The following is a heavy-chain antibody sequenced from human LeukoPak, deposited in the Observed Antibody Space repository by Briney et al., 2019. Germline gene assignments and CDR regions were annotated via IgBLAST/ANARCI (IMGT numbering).Heavy chain of an antibody. D-gene: IGHD3-10*01. Sequence: GASVKVSCKASGGTFSSYAISWVRQAPGQGLEWMGGIIPIFGTANYAQKFQGRVTITADETTSTAYMELSSLRSEDTAVYYCARGRRGRVMVRGVISWGQGTLVTVSS. CDR1: GGTFSSYA. CDR3: ARGRRGRVMVRGVIS. V-gene: IGHV1-69*01. CDR2: IIPIFGTA. J-gene: IGHJ4*02.